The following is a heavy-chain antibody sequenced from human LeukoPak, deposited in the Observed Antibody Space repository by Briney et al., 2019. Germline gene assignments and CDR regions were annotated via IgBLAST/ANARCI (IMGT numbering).Heavy chain of an antibody. Sequence: GGSLRLSCPASRFTFSSYWMSWVGQVPGKGLEWVANIKQDGSEKYYVDSVKGRFTISRDNAKNSLYLQMNSLRAEDTAVFYCARVAEASLYFDWLHLPDYWGQGTLVTVSS. CDR3: ARVAEASLYFDWLHLPDY. V-gene: IGHV3-7*01. CDR2: IKQDGSEK. J-gene: IGHJ4*02. CDR1: RFTFSSYW. D-gene: IGHD3-9*01.